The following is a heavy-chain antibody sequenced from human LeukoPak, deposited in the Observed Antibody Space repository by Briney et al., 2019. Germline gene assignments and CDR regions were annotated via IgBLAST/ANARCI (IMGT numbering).Heavy chain of an antibody. CDR1: GGSISSSSYY. V-gene: IGHV4-39*07. CDR3: ARIVGADWFDP. J-gene: IGHJ5*02. Sequence: SETLPLTCTVSGGSISSSSYYWGWIRQPPGKGLEWIGSIYYSGSTNYNPSLKSRVTISVDTSKNQFSLKLSSVTAADTAVYYCARIVGADWFDPWGQGTLVTVSS. CDR2: IYYSGST. D-gene: IGHD1-26*01.